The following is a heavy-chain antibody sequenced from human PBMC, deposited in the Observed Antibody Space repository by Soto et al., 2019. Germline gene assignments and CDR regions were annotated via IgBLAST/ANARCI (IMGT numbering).Heavy chain of an antibody. V-gene: IGHV3-30*18. Sequence: HPGGSLRLSCAASGFTFSSYGMHWVRQAPGKGLEWVAVISHDGNDKYHADSVKGRFTISRDNSKNTLYLQMNSLRLEDTAVYYCAKDGDVAAAGYYFDYWGRGTLVTVS. CDR1: GFTFSSYG. J-gene: IGHJ4*02. CDR3: AKDGDVAAAGYYFDY. D-gene: IGHD6-13*01. CDR2: ISHDGNDK.